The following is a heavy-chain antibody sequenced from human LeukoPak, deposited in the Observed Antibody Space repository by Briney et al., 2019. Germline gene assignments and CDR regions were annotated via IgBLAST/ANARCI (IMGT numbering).Heavy chain of an antibody. CDR3: ARGQLVPYYYDSSGYYTHYFDY. V-gene: IGHV4-34*01. CDR2: INHSGST. Sequence: SETLSLTCAVYGGSFSGYYWSWIRQPPGKGLEWIGEINHSGSTNYNPSLKSRVTISVDTSKNQFSLKLSSVTAADTAVYYCARGQLVPYYYDSSGYYTHYFDYWGQGTLVTVSS. D-gene: IGHD3-22*01. CDR1: GGSFSGYY. J-gene: IGHJ4*02.